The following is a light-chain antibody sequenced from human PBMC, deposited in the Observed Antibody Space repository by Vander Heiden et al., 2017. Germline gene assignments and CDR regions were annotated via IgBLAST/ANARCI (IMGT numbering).Light chain of an antibody. CDR1: QSLLHSNGYNY. CDR2: LGS. J-gene: IGKJ4*01. V-gene: IGKV2-28*01. Sequence: DIVMTQSPLSLPVTPGEPASISCRSSQSLLHSNGYNYLDWYLQKPGQSPQLLIYLGSNRASGVPDRFSGSGSGTDLTLKISRVEAEDIGVYYCRQALQTLLTFGAGTKVEIK. CDR3: RQALQTLLT.